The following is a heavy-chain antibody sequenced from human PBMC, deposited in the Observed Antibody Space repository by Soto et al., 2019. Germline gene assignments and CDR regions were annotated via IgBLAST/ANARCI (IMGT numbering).Heavy chain of an antibody. CDR3: ARGLQAPLF. Sequence: EVQLLESGGGLVQPRGSLRLSCAASGFTVSNSAMSWARQAPGKGLEWVSGISTSGASTYYADSVKGRFSISRDASKNTVSLQMNSLRVDDTAVYYCARGLQAPLFGGQGALVIVSP. V-gene: IGHV3-23*01. CDR2: ISTSGAST. J-gene: IGHJ4*02. CDR1: GFTVSNSA.